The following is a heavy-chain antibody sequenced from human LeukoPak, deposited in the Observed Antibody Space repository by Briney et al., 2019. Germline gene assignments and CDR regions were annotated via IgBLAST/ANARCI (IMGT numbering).Heavy chain of an antibody. CDR2: INHSGST. D-gene: IGHD3-22*01. V-gene: IGHV4-34*01. CDR3: ARVITNHYYDSSGYYHRAYYYYGMDV. CDR1: GGSFSGYY. J-gene: IGHJ6*02. Sequence: PSETLSLTCAVYGGSFSGYYWSWIRQPPGEGLEWIGEINHSGSTNYNPSLKSRVTISVDTSKNQFSLKLSSVTAADTAVYYCARVITNHYYDSSGYYHRAYYYYGMDVWGQGTTVTVSS.